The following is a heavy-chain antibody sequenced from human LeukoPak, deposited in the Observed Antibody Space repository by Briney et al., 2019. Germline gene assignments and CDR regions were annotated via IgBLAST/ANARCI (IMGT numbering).Heavy chain of an antibody. CDR3: AREGSRRLYMDV. J-gene: IGHJ6*03. CDR1: GGSISTGNW. CDR2: IYHSGSS. V-gene: IGHV4-4*02. Sequence: PSETLSLTCAVSGGSISTGNWWSWVRQSPDKGLEWIGEIYHSGSSNYNSSLKSRVTMSIDNSKHHFSLSLTSVTAADTAVYYCAREGSRRLYMDVWGRGTTVTVSS. D-gene: IGHD6-25*01.